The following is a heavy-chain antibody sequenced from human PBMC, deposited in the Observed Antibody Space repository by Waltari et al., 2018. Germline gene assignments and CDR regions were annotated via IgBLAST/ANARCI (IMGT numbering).Heavy chain of an antibody. CDR1: GGTFSSYA. CDR3: ARSGDYGDQYYYYYGMDV. V-gene: IGHV1-69*05. J-gene: IGHJ6*02. Sequence: QVQLVQSGAEVKKPGSSVKVSCKASGGTFSSYAISWVRQAPGKGLEWMGGIIPIFGTANYAQKFQGRVTITTDESTSTAYMELSSLRSEDTAVYYCARSGDYGDQYYYYYGMDVWGQGTTVTVSS. CDR2: IIPIFGTA. D-gene: IGHD4-17*01.